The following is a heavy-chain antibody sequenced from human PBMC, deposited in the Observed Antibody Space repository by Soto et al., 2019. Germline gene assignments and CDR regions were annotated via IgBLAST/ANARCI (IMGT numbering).Heavy chain of an antibody. V-gene: IGHV1-18*01. CDR2: ISAYNGNT. CDR1: GYTFTSYG. Sequence: QVQLVQSGAEVKKPGASVKVSCKASGYTFTSYGISWVRQAPGQGLEWMGWISAYNGNTNYAQTLQGRVAMTTDTSTSTASMELRSLRSDDTAVYYCARDLPPGITMRVVVILPSMDVWGQGTTVTVSS. J-gene: IGHJ6*02. CDR3: ARDLPPGITMRVVVILPSMDV. D-gene: IGHD3-22*01.